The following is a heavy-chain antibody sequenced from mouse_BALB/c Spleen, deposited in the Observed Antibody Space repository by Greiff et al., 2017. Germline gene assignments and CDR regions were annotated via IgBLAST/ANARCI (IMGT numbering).Heavy chain of an antibody. Sequence: QVHVKQSGAELVRPGTSVKVSCKASGYAFTNYLIEWVKQRPGQGLEWIGVINPGSGGTNYNEKFKGKATLTADKSSSTAYMQLSSLTSDDSAVYFCARASYDYDFAYWGQGTLVTVSA. CDR1: GYAFTNYL. CDR3: ARASYDYDFAY. CDR2: INPGSGGT. J-gene: IGHJ3*01. V-gene: IGHV1-54*01. D-gene: IGHD2-4*01.